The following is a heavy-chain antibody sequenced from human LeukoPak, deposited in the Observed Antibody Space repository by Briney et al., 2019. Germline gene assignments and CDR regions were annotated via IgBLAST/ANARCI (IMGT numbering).Heavy chain of an antibody. CDR1: GFTFDDYG. CDR3: ARAKFDSSRYYYRGFDI. D-gene: IGHD3-22*01. J-gene: IGHJ3*02. Sequence: GGSLRLSCAASGFTFDDYGMSWVRQAPGKGLEWVSGINWNGGSTGYADSVKGRLTMSRDNAKKSLYLQMNSLRAEDTAVYYCARAKFDSSRYYYRGFDIWGQGTMVTVSS. CDR2: INWNGGST. V-gene: IGHV3-20*04.